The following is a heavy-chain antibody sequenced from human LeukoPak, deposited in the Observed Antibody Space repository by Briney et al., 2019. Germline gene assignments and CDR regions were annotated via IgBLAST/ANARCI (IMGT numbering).Heavy chain of an antibody. Sequence: SETLSLTCTVSGGSISSHYWSWIRQPPGKGLEWIGYIYYSGSTNYNPSLKSRVTISVDTSKNQFSLKLSSVTAADTAVYCCARTLQDYGDYPYYYYYMDVWGKGTTVTVSS. CDR1: GGSISSHY. D-gene: IGHD4-17*01. V-gene: IGHV4-59*11. CDR3: ARTLQDYGDYPYYYYYMDV. J-gene: IGHJ6*03. CDR2: IYYSGST.